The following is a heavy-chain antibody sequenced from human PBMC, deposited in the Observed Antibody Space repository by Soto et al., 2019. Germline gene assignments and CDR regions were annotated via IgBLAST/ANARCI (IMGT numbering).Heavy chain of an antibody. CDR2: IWYHGAYE. D-gene: IGHD5-18*01. CDR1: GFSFNTYG. J-gene: IGHJ5*02. CDR3: ARTRRGETAIITDGLDL. V-gene: IGHV3-33*01. Sequence: QEQLVESGGGVVQPGSSLRLSCAASGFSFNTYGMNWVRQAPGRGLEWVALIWYHGAYEYYADSVKGRFTISRDNSRNTLYLQMNSLKAEDTAVYYCARTRRGETAIITDGLDLWGQGTQVTVSS.